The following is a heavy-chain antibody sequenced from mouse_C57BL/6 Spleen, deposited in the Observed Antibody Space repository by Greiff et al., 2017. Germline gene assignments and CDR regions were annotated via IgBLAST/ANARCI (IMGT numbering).Heavy chain of an antibody. CDR1: GYTFTDYY. V-gene: IGHV1-19*01. D-gene: IGHD2-4*01. J-gene: IGHJ1*03. CDR3: ARSGDDYDWYFDV. Sequence: VQLQQSGPVLVKPGASVKMSCKASGYTFTDYYMNWVKQSHGKSLEWIGVINPYNGGTSYNQKFKGKATLTVDKSSSTAYMELNSLTSEDSAVYFCARSGDDYDWYFDVWGTGTTVTVSS. CDR2: INPYNGGT.